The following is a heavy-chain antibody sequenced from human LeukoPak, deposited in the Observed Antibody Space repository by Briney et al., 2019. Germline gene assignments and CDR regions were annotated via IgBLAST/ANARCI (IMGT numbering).Heavy chain of an antibody. Sequence: GSLRLSCTASGFTFGDYAMSWIRQPPGKGLEWIGEINHSGSTNYNPSLKSRVTISVDTSKNQFSLRLSSVTAADTAIYYCARGRDSYGGDSGGAFDYWGQGTLVTVSS. CDR1: GFTFGDYA. V-gene: IGHV4-34*01. CDR2: INHSGST. J-gene: IGHJ4*02. D-gene: IGHD4-23*01. CDR3: ARGRDSYGGDSGGAFDY.